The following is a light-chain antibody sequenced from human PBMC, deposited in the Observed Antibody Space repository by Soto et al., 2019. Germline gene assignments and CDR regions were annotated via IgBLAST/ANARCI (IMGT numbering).Light chain of an antibody. CDR2: EVS. V-gene: IGLV2-14*01. Sequence: QSVLTQPASVSGSPGQSITISCTGTSSDVGGYNYLSWYQQNPGKAPKVMIYEVSNRPSGVSHRFSGSKSGHTASLNISGLPAEDEADYYCSSYTTSGTHVFGGGTKVTVL. CDR1: SSDVGGYNY. J-gene: IGLJ3*02. CDR3: SSYTTSGTHV.